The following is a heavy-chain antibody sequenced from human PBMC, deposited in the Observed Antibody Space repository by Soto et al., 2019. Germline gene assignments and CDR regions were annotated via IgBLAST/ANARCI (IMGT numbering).Heavy chain of an antibody. V-gene: IGHV3-49*04. CDR3: TRYYYESSGYYVY. J-gene: IGHJ4*02. Sequence: AGGSLRLSCTGSGFNFANYALTWVRQAPGKGLEWVGLIRGETNGGTADYAASLKGRITISRDDSKSIAYLEINSLQTEDTAVYYCTRYYYESSGYYVYWGQGTLVTVSS. CDR1: GFNFANYA. D-gene: IGHD3-22*01. CDR2: IRGETNGGTA.